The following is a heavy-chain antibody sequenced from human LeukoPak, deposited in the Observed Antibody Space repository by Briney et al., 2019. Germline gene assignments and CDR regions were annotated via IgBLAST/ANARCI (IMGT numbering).Heavy chain of an antibody. CDR2: IIPIFGTA. CDR1: GGTFSSYA. J-gene: IGHJ5*02. D-gene: IGHD5-18*01. CDR3: ARDRSGDTAMVGWFDP. Sequence: GASVKVSCKASGGTFSSYAISWVRQAPGQGLEWMGGIIPIFGTANYAQKFQGRVTITTDESTSTAYMELSSLRSEDTAVYYCARDRSGDTAMVGWFDPWGQGTLVTVSS. V-gene: IGHV1-69*05.